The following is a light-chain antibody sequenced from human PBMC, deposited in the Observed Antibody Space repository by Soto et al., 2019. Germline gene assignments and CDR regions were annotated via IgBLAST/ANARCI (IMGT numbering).Light chain of an antibody. V-gene: IGKV3-20*01. J-gene: IGKJ4*01. CDR3: EQYGSSPLT. CDR2: GAS. CDR1: QSVSRAY. Sequence: EIVLTQSPGTLSLSPGESATLSCRASQSVSRAYLAWYQQKPGQAPRLLIYGASTRATGIPDRFSGSGSGTDFTLSITILEPEDFAVYYYEQYGSSPLTFGGGTKVEIK.